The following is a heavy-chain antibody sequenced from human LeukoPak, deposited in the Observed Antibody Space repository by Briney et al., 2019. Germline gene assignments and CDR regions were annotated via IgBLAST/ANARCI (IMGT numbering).Heavy chain of an antibody. V-gene: IGHV4-34*01. CDR1: GGSFSGYY. CDR3: ARVVAAARWTPFDY. J-gene: IGHJ4*02. CDR2: INHSGST. D-gene: IGHD6-13*01. Sequence: SETLSLTCAVYGGSFSGYYWSWIRQPPGKGLEWIGEINHSGSTNYNPSLKSRVTISVDTSKNQFSLKLSSVTAADTAVYYCARVVAAARWTPFDYWGQGTLVTVSS.